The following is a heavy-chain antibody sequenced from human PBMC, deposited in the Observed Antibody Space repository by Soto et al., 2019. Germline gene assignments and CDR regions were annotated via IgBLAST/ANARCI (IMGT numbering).Heavy chain of an antibody. D-gene: IGHD6-19*01. J-gene: IGHJ4*02. CDR2: INPNGGTT. CDR1: GYTFTSYY. CDR3: AAYTSGWPTPWN. V-gene: IGHV1-46*01. Sequence: QVQLVQSGAVVTKPGASVKVSCKASGYTFTSYYMHWVRQAPGQRLEYMGIINPNGGTTHYAQKFQGRVTMTRDTSMSTLYMELSSLGSEDTAMYYCAAYTSGWPTPWNWGQGTLVTVSS.